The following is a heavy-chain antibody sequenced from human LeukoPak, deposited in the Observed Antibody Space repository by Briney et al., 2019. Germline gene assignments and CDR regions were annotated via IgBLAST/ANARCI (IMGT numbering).Heavy chain of an antibody. CDR1: GGSVSSGDYY. J-gene: IGHJ4*02. Sequence: SETLSLTCTVCGGSVSSGDYYWSWIRQPPGKGLEWIGYIYYSGSTYYNPSLKSRVTISVDTSKNQFSLRLSSVTAADTAVYYCARGSGYSYGYIDYWGQGTLVTVSS. CDR2: IYYSGST. D-gene: IGHD5-18*01. V-gene: IGHV4-30-4*02. CDR3: ARGSGYSYGYIDY.